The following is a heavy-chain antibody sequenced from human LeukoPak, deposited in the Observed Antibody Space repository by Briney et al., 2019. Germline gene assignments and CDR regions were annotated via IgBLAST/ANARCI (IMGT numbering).Heavy chain of an antibody. Sequence: GGALRLSCATSGFIFSNYGMHWVRQAPGKGLEWVAFVRFDGINKFYADSVKGRFIISRDSAKNSLYLQMNSLRAEDTAVYYCARVVPPLYYFDYWGQGTLVTVSS. CDR2: VRFDGINK. D-gene: IGHD3-10*01. V-gene: IGHV3-30*02. CDR1: GFIFSNYG. J-gene: IGHJ4*02. CDR3: ARVVPPLYYFDY.